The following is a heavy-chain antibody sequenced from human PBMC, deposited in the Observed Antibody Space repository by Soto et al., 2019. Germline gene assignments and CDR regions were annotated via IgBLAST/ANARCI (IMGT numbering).Heavy chain of an antibody. J-gene: IGHJ3*02. CDR3: ARDLFEAARRGEYAFDI. V-gene: IGHV3-7*03. CDR1: AFTFSSYW. D-gene: IGHD3-16*01. CDR2: IKQDGSEK. Sequence: HPGGSLRLCCAASAFTFSSYWMSWVRQAPGKGLEWVANIKQDGSEKYYVDSVKGRFTISRDNAKNSLYLQMNSLRAEDTAVYYCARDLFEAARRGEYAFDIWGQGTMVTVSS.